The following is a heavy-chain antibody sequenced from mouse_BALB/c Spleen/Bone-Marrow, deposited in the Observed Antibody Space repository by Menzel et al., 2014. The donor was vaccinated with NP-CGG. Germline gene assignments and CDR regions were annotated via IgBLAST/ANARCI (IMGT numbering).Heavy chain of an antibody. J-gene: IGHJ4*01. Sequence: VQLQQSGDGLVKPGASVKLSCKASGFTFTSYWIHWVKQRPGQGPEWIGEINPSNGRTNYNEKFKSKATLTEDKSSSTAYMQLSSLTSEDSAVYYCARDGNYRYAMDYWGQGTSVTVSS. CDR2: INPSNGRT. CDR1: GFTFTSYW. V-gene: IGHV1S81*02. CDR3: ARDGNYRYAMDY. D-gene: IGHD2-1*01.